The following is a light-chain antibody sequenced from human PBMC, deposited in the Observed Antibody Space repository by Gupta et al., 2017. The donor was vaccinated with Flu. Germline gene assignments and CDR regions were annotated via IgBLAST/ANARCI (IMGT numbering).Light chain of an antibody. CDR2: DDS. Sequence: SYVLTQPPSVSVAPGQTARITSGGNNIGSKSVHWYQQKPGQAPVLVVYDDSDRPSGIPERFSGSNSGNTATLTISRVEAGDEADYYCQVWDSSSDRPVVFGGGTKLTVL. V-gene: IGLV3-21*02. CDR3: QVWDSSSDRPVV. CDR1: NIGSKS. J-gene: IGLJ2*01.